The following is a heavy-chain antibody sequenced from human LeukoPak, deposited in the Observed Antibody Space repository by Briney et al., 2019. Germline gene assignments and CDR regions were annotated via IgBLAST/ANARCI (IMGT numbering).Heavy chain of an antibody. J-gene: IGHJ4*02. CDR3: ARESVAADTRWFDY. CDR2: IQISENN. Sequence: SETLSITCTVFGGSISDYYWTWIRQSAGKGLEWIGRIQISENNNYNPSLKSRVTLSLDTSKNQFSLKLTSVTAADTAIYYCARESVAADTRWFDYWGQGTLVTVSS. V-gene: IGHV4-4*07. CDR1: GGSISDYY. D-gene: IGHD5-24*01.